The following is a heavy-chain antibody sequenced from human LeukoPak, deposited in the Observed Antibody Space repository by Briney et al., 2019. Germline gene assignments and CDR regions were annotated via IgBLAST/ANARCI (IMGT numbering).Heavy chain of an antibody. Sequence: PSETLSLTCIVSSGSFNNHYWSWIRQPPGKGLEWIGYIYDSWNTNYNPSLQSRVTISMDASRNQFSLNLTSVTAADTAVYYCARDQIGYGLDYWGQGTLVTVSS. D-gene: IGHD5-18*01. CDR2: IYDSWNT. J-gene: IGHJ4*02. CDR1: SGSFNNHY. V-gene: IGHV4-59*11. CDR3: ARDQIGYGLDY.